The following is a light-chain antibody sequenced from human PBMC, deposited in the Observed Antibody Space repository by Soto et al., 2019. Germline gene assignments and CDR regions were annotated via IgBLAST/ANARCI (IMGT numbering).Light chain of an antibody. V-gene: IGKV3-15*01. CDR3: QQYGS. J-gene: IGKJ1*01. CDR1: QSVFSS. CDR2: GAS. Sequence: EIVMTQSPATLSVSPGERVTLSCRASQSVFSSLAWYQQKPGQSPRLLIYGASTRATGIPARFSGSGSGTEFTLTISSLQSEDFAVYYCQQYGSFGQGTKVDIK.